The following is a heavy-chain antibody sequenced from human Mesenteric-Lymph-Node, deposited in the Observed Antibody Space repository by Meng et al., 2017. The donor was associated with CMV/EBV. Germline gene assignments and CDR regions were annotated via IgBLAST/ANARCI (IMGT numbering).Heavy chain of an antibody. V-gene: IGHV3-23*01. CDR2: ISGSGGST. CDR3: ATDVGVIFYGS. Sequence: GGSLRLSCAASGFTFSSYAMSWVRQAPGKGLEWVSAISGSGGSTYYADSVKGRFTISRDNSNNMLYLQMSSLRAEDTALYYCATDVGVIFYGSWGQGTLVTVSS. D-gene: IGHD3-10*01. J-gene: IGHJ4*02. CDR1: GFTFSSYA.